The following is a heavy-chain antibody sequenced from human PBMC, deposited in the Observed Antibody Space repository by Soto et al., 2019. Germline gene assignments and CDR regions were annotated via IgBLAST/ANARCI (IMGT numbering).Heavy chain of an antibody. J-gene: IGHJ4*02. CDR2: GSYSGTT. CDR1: GVSVSSGSFY. CDR3: ARGATVTQYDY. D-gene: IGHD4-17*01. Sequence: SETLSLTCTVSGVSVSSGSFYWAWIRQPPGKGLEWIGFGSYSGTTNYKPSLKSRVTISVDTSRSQISLKVSSLTAADTAVYYCARGATVTQYDYWGQGTLVTVS. V-gene: IGHV4-61*01.